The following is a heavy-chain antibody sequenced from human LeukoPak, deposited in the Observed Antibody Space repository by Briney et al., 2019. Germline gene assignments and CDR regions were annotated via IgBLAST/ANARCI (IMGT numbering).Heavy chain of an antibody. J-gene: IGHJ4*02. Sequence: ASVRVSCKASGYTFTSYDINWVRQATGQGLEWMGWMNPNSGNTGYAQKFQGRVTMTRNTSISTAYMELSSLRSEDTAVYYCARAYGGSSWYGYWGQGTLVTVSS. CDR3: ARAYGGSSWYGY. D-gene: IGHD6-13*01. V-gene: IGHV1-8*01. CDR2: MNPNSGNT. CDR1: GYTFTSYD.